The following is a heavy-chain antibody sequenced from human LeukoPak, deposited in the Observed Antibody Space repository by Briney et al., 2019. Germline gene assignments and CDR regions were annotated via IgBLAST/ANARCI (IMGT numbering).Heavy chain of an antibody. V-gene: IGHV3-21*01. CDR1: RFIFSTYS. J-gene: IGHJ6*02. CDR2: ISSSSSYI. Sequence: GGSLRLSCAASRFIFSTYSLHWVRQAPGKGLEWVSSISSSSSYINYADSVKGRFTISRDNAKNSLYLQMNSLGAEDTAVYYCAREGKDLRLGYYNSGMDVWGQGTTVSVSS. D-gene: IGHD3-16*01. CDR3: AREGKDLRLGYYNSGMDV.